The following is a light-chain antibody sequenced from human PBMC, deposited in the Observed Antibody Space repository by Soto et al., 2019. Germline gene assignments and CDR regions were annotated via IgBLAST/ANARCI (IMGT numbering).Light chain of an antibody. CDR2: EVT. Sequence: QSALTQPASVYGSPVQSITISCTGTSSDVGGYNYVSWFQQSPGKAPKVMIYEVTNRPSGVSNRFSGSKSGNTASLTISGLQAEDEADYYCSSYTSSNPLIFGGGTQLTVL. CDR3: SSYTSSNPLI. CDR1: SSDVGGYNY. J-gene: IGLJ7*01. V-gene: IGLV2-14*01.